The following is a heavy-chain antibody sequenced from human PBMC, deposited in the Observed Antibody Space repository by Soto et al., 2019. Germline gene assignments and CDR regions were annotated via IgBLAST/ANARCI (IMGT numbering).Heavy chain of an antibody. CDR1: GYTFTSYA. D-gene: IGHD3-3*01. V-gene: IGHV1-3*01. J-gene: IGHJ3*02. Sequence: QVQLVQSGAEVKKPGASVKVSCKASGYTFTSYAMHWVRQAPGQRLEWMGWIKAGNGNTKYSQKFQGRVTITRDTSARTAYMELSSLRSEDTAVYYCARGKTIFGVVIISGGAFDIWGQGTMVTVSS. CDR3: ARGKTIFGVVIISGGAFDI. CDR2: IKAGNGNT.